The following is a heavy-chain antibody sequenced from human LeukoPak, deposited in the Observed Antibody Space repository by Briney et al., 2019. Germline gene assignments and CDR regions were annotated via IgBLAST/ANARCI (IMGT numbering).Heavy chain of an antibody. D-gene: IGHD3-16*01. Sequence: GASVKVSCKASGYTFSSYDVSWVRQATGQGLEWMGWMNANSGNTGYAQKFQGRVTMTRNTSISTAYMELSSLRSEDTAVYYCARADTRVGFDYWGQGTLVTVSS. V-gene: IGHV1-8*02. CDR1: GYTFSSYD. CDR2: MNANSGNT. J-gene: IGHJ4*02. CDR3: ARADTRVGFDY.